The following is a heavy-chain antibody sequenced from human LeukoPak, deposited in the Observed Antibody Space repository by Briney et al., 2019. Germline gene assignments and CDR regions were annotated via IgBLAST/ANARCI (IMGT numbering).Heavy chain of an antibody. J-gene: IGHJ4*02. CDR2: INPNSGGT. CDR3: ARDSNCGGDRYLPFDY. V-gene: IGHV1-2*02. D-gene: IGHD2-21*02. CDR1: GYTFTGYY. Sequence: ASVKVSCKASGYTFTGYYMHWVRQAPGQGLEWMGWINPNSGGTNYAQKFQGRVTMTRDTSISTAYMELSRLRPDDTAVYYCARDSNCGGDRYLPFDYWGQGTLVTVSS.